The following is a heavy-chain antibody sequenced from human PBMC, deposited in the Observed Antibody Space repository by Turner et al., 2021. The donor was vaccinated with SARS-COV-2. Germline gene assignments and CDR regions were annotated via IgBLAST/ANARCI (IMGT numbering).Heavy chain of an antibody. CDR2: INSRSSYI. Sequence: EVQLVESGGGLVKPGGSLSLSCAASGFTFSRYSMNWVRQAPGKGLEWVSSINSRSSYIYDADSVKGRFNISRDNAKNSLYLQMNSLRAEDTAVYYCARDHRPVVVPAAKRAGSYYYGMDVWGQGTTVTVSS. J-gene: IGHJ6*02. V-gene: IGHV3-21*01. D-gene: IGHD2-2*01. CDR3: ARDHRPVVVPAAKRAGSYYYGMDV. CDR1: GFTFSRYS.